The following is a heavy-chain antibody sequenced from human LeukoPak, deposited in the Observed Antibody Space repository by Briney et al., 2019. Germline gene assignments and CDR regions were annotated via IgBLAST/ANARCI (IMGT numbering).Heavy chain of an antibody. J-gene: IGHJ4*02. D-gene: IGHD5-18*01. V-gene: IGHV1-2*02. CDR2: INPNSGGT. CDR1: GYTFTGYY. CDR3: AREGRVDSAVVLLDY. Sequence: ASVKVSCKASGYTFTGYYMHWVRQAPGQGLEWMGWINPNSGGTNYAQKFQGRVTMTRDTSISTAYMELRRLRSDDTAVYYCAREGRVDSAVVLLDYWGQGTLVSFSS.